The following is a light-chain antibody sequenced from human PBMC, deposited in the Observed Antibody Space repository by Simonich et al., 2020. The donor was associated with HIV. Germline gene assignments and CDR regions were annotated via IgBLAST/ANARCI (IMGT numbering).Light chain of an antibody. CDR1: QSVLYSSNNKNY. Sequence: DIVMTQSPDSLAVSLGERATINRKSSQSVLYSSNNKNYLDWYQQKPGQPPKLPIYWASTRESGVPDRFSGSGSGTDFTLTISSLQAEDVAVYYCQQYYSTPRTFGQGTKVEIK. V-gene: IGKV4-1*01. CDR2: WAS. J-gene: IGKJ1*01. CDR3: QQYYSTPRT.